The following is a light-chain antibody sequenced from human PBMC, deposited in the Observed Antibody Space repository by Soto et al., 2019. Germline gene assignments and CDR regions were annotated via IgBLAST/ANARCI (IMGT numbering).Light chain of an antibody. CDR3: QQYNNWPSS. J-gene: IGKJ1*01. V-gene: IGKV3-15*01. CDR2: GAS. CDR1: QSVSSN. Sequence: EIVMTQSPATLSVSPGERATISCRARQSVSSNLAWYQQKPGQVPRLLIYGASTRATGIPARFSGSGSGTEFTLTISSLQSEDFAVYYCQQYNNWPSSFGQGTKVDIK.